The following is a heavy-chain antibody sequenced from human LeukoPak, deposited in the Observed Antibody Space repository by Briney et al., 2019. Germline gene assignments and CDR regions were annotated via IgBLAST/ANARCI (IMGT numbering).Heavy chain of an antibody. D-gene: IGHD5-12*01. Sequence: PGGSLRLSCAASGFTFSSYAMNWVRQAPGKGLEWVSTTSGSGGSTYYADSVKGRFTISRDNSKNTLYVQMNSLRAEDTAIYYCTKGSPGFYYYMDVWGRGTTVTVSS. CDR3: TKGSPGFYYYMDV. V-gene: IGHV3-23*01. CDR1: GFTFSSYA. CDR2: TSGSGGST. J-gene: IGHJ6*03.